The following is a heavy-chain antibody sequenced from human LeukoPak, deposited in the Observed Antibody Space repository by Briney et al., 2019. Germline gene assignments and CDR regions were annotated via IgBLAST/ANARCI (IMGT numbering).Heavy chain of an antibody. CDR1: GYTFTSYY. CDR2: INPSGGST. Sequence: ASVKVSCKASGYTFTSYYMHWVRQAPGQGLEWMGIINPSGGSTSYAQKFQGGVTMTRDMSTSTVYMELSSLRSEDTAVYYCARDFSGTTTEYYFDYWGQGTLVTVSS. V-gene: IGHV1-46*01. J-gene: IGHJ4*02. CDR3: ARDFSGTTTEYYFDY. D-gene: IGHD1-14*01.